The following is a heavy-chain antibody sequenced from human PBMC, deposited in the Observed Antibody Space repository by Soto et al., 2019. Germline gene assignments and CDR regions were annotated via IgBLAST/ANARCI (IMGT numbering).Heavy chain of an antibody. CDR2: IYPGDSDT. Sequence: GESLKISCKGSGYSFTSYWIGWVRQMPGKGLEWMGIIYPGDSDTRYSPSFQGQVTISADKSISTAYLQWSSLKASDTAMYYCARLAAAGTSQDSYYFDYWGQGTLVTVSS. D-gene: IGHD6-13*01. J-gene: IGHJ4*02. V-gene: IGHV5-51*01. CDR1: GYSFTSYW. CDR3: ARLAAAGTSQDSYYFDY.